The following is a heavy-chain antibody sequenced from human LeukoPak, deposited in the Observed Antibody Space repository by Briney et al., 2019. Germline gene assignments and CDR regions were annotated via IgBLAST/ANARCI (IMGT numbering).Heavy chain of an antibody. V-gene: IGHV3-66*01. D-gene: IGHD2-2*01. CDR2: VYSGGMT. CDR3: ARELTSSSCFDP. CDR1: GFTVSSNY. Sequence: PGGSLRLSCLVSGFTVSSNYMNWVRQAPGKGLEWVSVVYSGGMTYSADSVKGRFTISRDIPKNTLYLQMNSLRAEDTAVYYCARELTSSSCFDPWGQGTLVTVSS. J-gene: IGHJ5*02.